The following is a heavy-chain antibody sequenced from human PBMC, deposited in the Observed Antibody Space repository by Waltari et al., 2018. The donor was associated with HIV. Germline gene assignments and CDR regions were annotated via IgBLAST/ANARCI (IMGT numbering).Heavy chain of an antibody. V-gene: IGHV3-9*01. CDR2: ITWNSGRT. J-gene: IGHJ6*02. CDR1: GFTFDDYA. CDR3: AKSDIDYGMDV. D-gene: IGHD2-15*01. Sequence: EVQLVESGGGLVQPGRSLRLSCAASGFTFDDYAMHWVRQVPGKGLEWVSGITWNSGRTCYADSVKGRFIISRDNAKNSLYLQMNSLRVEDTALYYCAKSDIDYGMDVWGQGTTVTVSS.